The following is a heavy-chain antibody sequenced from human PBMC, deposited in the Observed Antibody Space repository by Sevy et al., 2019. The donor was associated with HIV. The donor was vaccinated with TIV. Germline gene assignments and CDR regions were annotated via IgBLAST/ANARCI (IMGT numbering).Heavy chain of an antibody. CDR3: VRDSQGNYYYHYSLDV. CDR1: GFTVNSNY. CDR2: IYSGGTM. Sequence: GGSLRLSCVASGFTVNSNYMNWVRQAPGKGLEWVSVIYSGGTMYYADSVKGRFSISRDISKNMVYLQMNSLRVEDTAIYYCVRDSQGNYYYHYSLDVWGQGTSVTVSS. J-gene: IGHJ6*02. V-gene: IGHV3-66*01.